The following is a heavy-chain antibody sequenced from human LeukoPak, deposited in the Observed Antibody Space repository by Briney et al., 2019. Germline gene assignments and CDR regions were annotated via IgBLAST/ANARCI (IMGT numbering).Heavy chain of an antibody. CDR1: GYTFTGYY. Sequence: ASAKVSCKASGYTFTGYYIHWVRQAPGQGLEWMGWINPNSGGTNYAQKFQGRVTMTRDTSISTAYMELSRLTSDDTAVYYCARGFDILTAHWVDYWGQGTLVTVSS. D-gene: IGHD3-9*01. V-gene: IGHV1-2*02. CDR2: INPNSGGT. J-gene: IGHJ4*02. CDR3: ARGFDILTAHWVDY.